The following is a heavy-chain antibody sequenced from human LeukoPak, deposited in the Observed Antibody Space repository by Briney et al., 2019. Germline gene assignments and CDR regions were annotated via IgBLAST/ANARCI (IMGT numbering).Heavy chain of an antibody. CDR1: GYTFTGYY. D-gene: IGHD6-19*01. V-gene: IGHV1-2*04. J-gene: IGHJ4*02. Sequence: GASVKVSCKASGYTFTGYYMHWVRQAPGQGLEWMGWINPNSGGTNYAQKFQGWVTTTRDTSISTAYMELSRLRSDDTAVYYCARDSSDRYYFDYWGQGTLVTVSS. CDR3: ARDSSDRYYFDY. CDR2: INPNSGGT.